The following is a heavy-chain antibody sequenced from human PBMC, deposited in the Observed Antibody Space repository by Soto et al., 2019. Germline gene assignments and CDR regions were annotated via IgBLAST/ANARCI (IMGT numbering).Heavy chain of an antibody. J-gene: IGHJ6*02. D-gene: IGHD4-17*01. V-gene: IGHV3-15*01. CDR2: IKSKVDGGTT. Sequence: EVQLVESGGGLVKPGGSLRLSCAASGFTFSNAWMNWVRQAPGKGLEWIGRIKSKVDGGTTEYAAPVKVRFTISRDDSRNTLYLQMNRLKSDDTAVYFCTTDLAVTHNHYYCGMDVWGQGTTVTVSS. CDR1: GFTFSNAW. CDR3: TTDLAVTHNHYYCGMDV.